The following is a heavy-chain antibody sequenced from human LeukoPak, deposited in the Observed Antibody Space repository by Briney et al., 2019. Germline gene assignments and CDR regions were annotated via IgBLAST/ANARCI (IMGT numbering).Heavy chain of an antibody. J-gene: IGHJ6*03. V-gene: IGHV4-59*01. Sequence: SETLSLTCTVSGGSISSYYWSWIRQPPGKGLEWIGYIYYSGSTNYNASLKSRVTISVDTSKNQFSLKLSSVTAADTAVYYCARGRRDYYDSSGYYYYGGRLGYYYMDVWGKGTTVTVSS. CDR2: IYYSGST. CDR1: GGSISSYY. CDR3: ARGRRDYYDSSGYYYYGGRLGYYYMDV. D-gene: IGHD3-22*01.